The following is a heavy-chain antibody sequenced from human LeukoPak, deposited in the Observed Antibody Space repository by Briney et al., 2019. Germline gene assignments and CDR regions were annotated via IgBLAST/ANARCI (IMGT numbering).Heavy chain of an antibody. CDR1: VYGFTSYE. Sequence: ASVKVSCKSSVYGFTSYEINWVRQAHGQGLEWMGWMNPNSANTGYAQKFQGRVTMTRNTSISTAYMDLRSLTSEDTDVYYCARGTYYYGSGSYGMDVWGPGTTVT. V-gene: IGHV1-8*01. J-gene: IGHJ6*02. CDR2: MNPNSANT. CDR3: ARGTYYYGSGSYGMDV. D-gene: IGHD3-10*01.